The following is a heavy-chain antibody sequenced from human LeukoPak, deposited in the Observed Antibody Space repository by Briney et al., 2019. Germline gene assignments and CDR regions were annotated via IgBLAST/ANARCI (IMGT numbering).Heavy chain of an antibody. CDR2: ISYDGSNK. Sequence: GGSLRLSCAASGFTFSSYAMHWVRQAPGKGLEWVAVISYDGSNKYYADSVKGRFTISRDNSKNTLYLQMNSLRAENTAVYYCARVVWSGYYFDYWGQGTLVTVSS. J-gene: IGHJ4*02. D-gene: IGHD3-3*01. CDR1: GFTFSSYA. CDR3: ARVVWSGYYFDY. V-gene: IGHV3-30-3*01.